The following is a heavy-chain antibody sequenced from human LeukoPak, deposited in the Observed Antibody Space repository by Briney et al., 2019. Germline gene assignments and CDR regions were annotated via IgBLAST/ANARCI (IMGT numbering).Heavy chain of an antibody. CDR1: GGTFSSYA. CDR3: ARGRDGYNPPGYYFDY. D-gene: IGHD5-24*01. V-gene: IGHV1-69*13. CDR2: IIPIFGTA. J-gene: IGHJ4*02. Sequence: SVNVSCKASGGTFSSYAISWVRQAPGQGLEWMGGIIPIFGTANYAQKFQGRVTITADESTSAAYMELSSLRSEDTAVYYCARGRDGYNPPGYYFDYWGQGTLVTVSS.